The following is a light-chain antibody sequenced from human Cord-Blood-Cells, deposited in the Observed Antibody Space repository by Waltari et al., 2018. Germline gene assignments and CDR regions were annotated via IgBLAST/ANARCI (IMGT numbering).Light chain of an antibody. V-gene: IGLV2-23*02. CDR2: EVS. Sequence: QSALTQPASVPGSPGQSIPIPCTGTSSDVGSYNLVPCYQQHPGKAPKLMIYEVSKRPSGVSNRFSGSKSGNTASLTISGLQAEDEADYYCCSYAGSSTFVVFGGGTKLTVL. CDR1: SSDVGSYNL. CDR3: CSYAGSSTFVV. J-gene: IGLJ2*01.